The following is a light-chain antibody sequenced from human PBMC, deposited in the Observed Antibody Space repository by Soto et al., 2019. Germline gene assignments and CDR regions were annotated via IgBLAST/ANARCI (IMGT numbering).Light chain of an antibody. J-gene: IGKJ1*01. CDR3: LQDFNYPRT. Sequence: AIQMTQSPSSLSASVGDRVTITCRASQDIRNELGWYQQKPGTAPRLLIYASSNLQNGVPSRFSGGGSGTDFTLAISSLQPEDFATYYCLQDFNYPRTFGQGTKVEIK. V-gene: IGKV1-6*01. CDR2: ASS. CDR1: QDIRNE.